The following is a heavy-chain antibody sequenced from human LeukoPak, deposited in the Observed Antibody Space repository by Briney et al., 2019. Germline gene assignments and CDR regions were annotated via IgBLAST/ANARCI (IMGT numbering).Heavy chain of an antibody. CDR1: GFTFSHYW. Sequence: PGGSLRLSCAVSGFTFSHYWMHWVRQVPGKGLVWVPRIHGDGSSPIYADSVKGRFTISRDNAKNTLYLQMNSLGVEDGGIYYCARDGSLPDYWGQGTLVTVSS. CDR3: ARDGSLPDY. J-gene: IGHJ4*02. CDR2: IHGDGSSP. V-gene: IGHV3-74*01. D-gene: IGHD1-1*01.